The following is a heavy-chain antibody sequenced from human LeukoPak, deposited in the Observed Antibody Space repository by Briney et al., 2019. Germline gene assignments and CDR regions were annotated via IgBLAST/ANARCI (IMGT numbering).Heavy chain of an antibody. CDR1: GGSISSSSYY. J-gene: IGHJ6*03. D-gene: IGHD3-22*01. CDR2: IYYSGST. CDR3: ARSSEGRYYYDSSGFGYYYYYMDV. V-gene: IGHV4-61*01. Sequence: SETLSLTCTVSGGSISSSSYYWSWIRQPPGKGLEWIGYIYYSGSTYYNPSLRSRVTISVDTSKNQFSLKLSSVTAADTAVYYCARSSEGRYYYDSSGFGYYYYYMDVWGKGTTVTISS.